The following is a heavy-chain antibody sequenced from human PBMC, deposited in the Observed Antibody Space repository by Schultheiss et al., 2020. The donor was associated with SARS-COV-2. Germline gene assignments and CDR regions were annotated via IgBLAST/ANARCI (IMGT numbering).Heavy chain of an antibody. J-gene: IGHJ6*02. Sequence: GGSLRLSCAASGFTFRSFEMNWVRQAPGKGLEWVSYISSSSSYTNYADSVKGRFTISRDNAKNSLYLQMNSLRAEDTAVYYCARDFRYCSGGSCFYYGMDVWGQGTTVTVSS. CDR1: GFTFRSFE. V-gene: IGHV3-21*05. D-gene: IGHD2-15*01. CDR3: ARDFRYCSGGSCFYYGMDV. CDR2: ISSSSSYT.